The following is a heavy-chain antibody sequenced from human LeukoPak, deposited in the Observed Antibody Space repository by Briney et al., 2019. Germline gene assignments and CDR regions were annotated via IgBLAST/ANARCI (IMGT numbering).Heavy chain of an antibody. D-gene: IGHD4-17*01. CDR1: GYSISSGYY. Sequence: SETLSLTCTVSGYSISSGYYWGWIRQPPGKGLEWIGSIYHSGSTYYNPSLKSRVTISVDTSKNQFSLKLSSVTAADTAVYYCARDGDDYGDYVFDYWGQGTLVTVSS. CDR2: IYHSGST. V-gene: IGHV4-38-2*02. CDR3: ARDGDDYGDYVFDY. J-gene: IGHJ4*02.